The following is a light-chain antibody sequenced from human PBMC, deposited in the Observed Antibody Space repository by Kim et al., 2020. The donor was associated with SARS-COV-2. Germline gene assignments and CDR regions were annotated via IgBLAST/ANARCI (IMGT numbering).Light chain of an antibody. CDR3: SSYTSKSTLYV. CDR2: GVS. CDR1: SRDVGGYNY. J-gene: IGLJ1*01. V-gene: IGLV2-14*03. Sequence: QSITISCTGTSRDVGGYNYVSWYQQHPGKAPKLMIYGVSNRPSGVSNRFSGSKSGNTASLTISGLQAEDEADYYCSSYTSKSTLYVFGIGTKVTVL.